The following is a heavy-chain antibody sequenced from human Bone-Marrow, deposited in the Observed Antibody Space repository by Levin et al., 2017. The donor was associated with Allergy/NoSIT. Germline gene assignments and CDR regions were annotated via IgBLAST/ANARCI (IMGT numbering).Heavy chain of an antibody. D-gene: IGHD4-17*01. J-gene: IGHJ4*02. CDR1: GYTFTSYA. Sequence: GESLKISCKASGYTFTSYAMNWVRQAPGQGLEWMGWINTNTGNPTYAQGFTGRFVFSLDTSVSTAYLQISSLKAEDTAVYYCARDSGYGDYTFFDYWGQGTLVTVSS. CDR2: INTNTGNP. CDR3: ARDSGYGDYTFFDY. V-gene: IGHV7-4-1*02.